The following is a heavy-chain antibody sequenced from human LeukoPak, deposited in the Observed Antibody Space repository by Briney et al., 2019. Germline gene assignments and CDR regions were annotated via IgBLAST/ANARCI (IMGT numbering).Heavy chain of an antibody. CDR1: GFTFSEYN. V-gene: IGHV3-48*01. J-gene: IGHJ4*02. CDR2: MSRSGDII. Sequence: GGSLRLSCAASGFTFSEYNMNWVRQVPGKGLESVSYMSRSGDIIYYADSVKGRFTISRDNAKNSLYLQMNTLRAEDTAVYYCARDRHKYNYDSGGYPPYWGQGTLVTVSS. CDR3: ARDRHKYNYDSGGYPPY. D-gene: IGHD3-22*01.